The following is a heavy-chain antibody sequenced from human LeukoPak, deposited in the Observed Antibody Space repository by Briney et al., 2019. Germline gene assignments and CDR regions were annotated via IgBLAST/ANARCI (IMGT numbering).Heavy chain of an antibody. D-gene: IGHD2-2*02. CDR3: ARGPKTHCSSTSCYSSGGGYYYYGMDV. J-gene: IGHJ6*02. Sequence: GGSLRLSCAASGFTFSSYSMNWVRQAPGKGLEWVSSISSSSSYIYYADSVKGRFTISRDNAKNSLYLQMNSLRAEDTAVYYCARGPKTHCSSTSCYSSGGGYYYYGMDVWGQGTTVTVSS. CDR2: ISSSSSYI. CDR1: GFTFSSYS. V-gene: IGHV3-21*01.